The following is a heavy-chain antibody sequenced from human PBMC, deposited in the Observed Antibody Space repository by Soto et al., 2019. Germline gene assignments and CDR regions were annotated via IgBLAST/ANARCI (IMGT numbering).Heavy chain of an antibody. CDR2: ISNSGSTI. CDR3: ARTRGDSSGVFYFDY. CDR1: EFSFSDYY. J-gene: IGHJ4*02. D-gene: IGHD3-22*01. V-gene: IGHV3-11*01. Sequence: PGESLKISCAASEFSFSDYYMSWIRQAPGKGLEWVSYISNSGSTIHYADSVKGRFTISRDNAKNSLYLQVNSLRAEDTAVYYCARTRGDSSGVFYFDYWGQGTLVTVSS.